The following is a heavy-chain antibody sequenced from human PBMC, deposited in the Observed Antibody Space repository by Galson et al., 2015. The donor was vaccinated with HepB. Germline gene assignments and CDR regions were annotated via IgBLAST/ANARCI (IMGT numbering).Heavy chain of an antibody. J-gene: IGHJ3*02. D-gene: IGHD3-22*01. CDR3: ARGSYYDSSGDFDI. V-gene: IGHV3-33*01. Sequence: SLRLSCAASGFTFSSYGMHWVRQAPGKGLEWVAVIWYDGSNKYYADSVKGRFTISRDNSKNTLYLQMNSLRAEDTAVYYCARGSYYDSSGDFDIWGQGTMVTVSS. CDR1: GFTFSSYG. CDR2: IWYDGSNK.